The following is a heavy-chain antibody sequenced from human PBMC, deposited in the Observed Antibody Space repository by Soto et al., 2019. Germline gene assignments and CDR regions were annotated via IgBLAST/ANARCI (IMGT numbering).Heavy chain of an antibody. J-gene: IGHJ4*02. CDR1: GYTFTSYG. D-gene: IGHD1-1*01. CDR2: ISAHNSNT. CDR3: ARGRYGDY. Sequence: QVHLVQSGAEVKKPGASVKVSCKASGYTFTSYGITWVRQAPGQGLEWMGWISAHNSNTDYAQKLQGRVIVTRDTSTSTAYMELRSLRSVDTAVYYCARGRYGDYWGQGALVTVSS. V-gene: IGHV1-18*01.